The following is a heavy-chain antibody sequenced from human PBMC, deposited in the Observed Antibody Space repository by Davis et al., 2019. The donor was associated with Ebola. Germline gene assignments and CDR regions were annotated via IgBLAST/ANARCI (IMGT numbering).Heavy chain of an antibody. J-gene: IGHJ4*02. CDR3: ARRFKGIAPAGTIDY. CDR2: IYPGDSDT. V-gene: IGHV5-51*01. CDR1: GYSFTSYW. Sequence: GESLKISCKGSGYSFTSYWIGWVRQMPGKGLEWMGIIYPGDSDTSYSPSFQGQVTISADKSISTAYLQWSSLKASDTAMYYCARRFKGIAPAGTIDYWGQGTLVTVSS. D-gene: IGHD6-13*01.